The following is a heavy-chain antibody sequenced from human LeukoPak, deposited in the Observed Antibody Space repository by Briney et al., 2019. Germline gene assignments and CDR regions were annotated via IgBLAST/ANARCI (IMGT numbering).Heavy chain of an antibody. Sequence: SETLSLTCTVSGGSISSSSYYWGWIRRPPGKGLEWIGSIYYSGSTYYNPPLKSRVTISVDTSKNQFSLKLSSVTAADTAVYYCARPDQRGYTYGYSAFDIWGQGTMVTVSS. D-gene: IGHD5-18*01. J-gene: IGHJ3*02. CDR1: GGSISSSSYY. CDR2: IYYSGST. V-gene: IGHV4-39*01. CDR3: ARPDQRGYTYGYSAFDI.